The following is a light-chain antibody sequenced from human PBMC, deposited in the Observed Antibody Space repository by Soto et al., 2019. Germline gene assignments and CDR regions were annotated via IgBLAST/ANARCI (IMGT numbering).Light chain of an antibody. CDR2: AAS. CDR3: QQADSFPWT. V-gene: IGKV1D-12*01. J-gene: IGKJ1*01. Sequence: DVLMTQSPSSVSASVGDRLTITCRASHSINSWWLAWYQQKPGRAPKLLISAASTLQSGVPSRFSGSGSGTDFTLTISSLQPEDFATYICQQADSFPWTFGQGTTVEV. CDR1: HSINSW.